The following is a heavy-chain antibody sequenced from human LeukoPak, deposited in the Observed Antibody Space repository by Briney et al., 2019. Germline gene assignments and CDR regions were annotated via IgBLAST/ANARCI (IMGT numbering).Heavy chain of an antibody. J-gene: IGHJ6*03. V-gene: IGHV4-34*01. Sequence: SEPLSLTCGVSGESLSTYFWTWIRQSPGKGLEWIGEISQSGSTLYNPSLKSRVTISLDTSKSHFSLKLTSVTAADTAMYYCARGCAYYYSYMDVWGNGTAVTVSS. CDR3: ARGCAYYYSYMDV. CDR1: GESLSTYF. CDR2: ISQSGST.